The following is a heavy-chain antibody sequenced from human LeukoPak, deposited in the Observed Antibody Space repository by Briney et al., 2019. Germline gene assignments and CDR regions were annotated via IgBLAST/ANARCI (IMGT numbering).Heavy chain of an antibody. Sequence: PSETLSLTCTASGGSISSYYWSWIRQPPGKGLEWIGYIYYSGSTNYSPSLKSRLTISVDTSKNQFSLKLSSVTAADTAVYYCVRIGPVSWGFDPWGQGTLVTVSS. J-gene: IGHJ5*02. CDR1: GGSISSYY. CDR3: VRIGPVSWGFDP. CDR2: IYYSGST. V-gene: IGHV4-59*01. D-gene: IGHD1-26*01.